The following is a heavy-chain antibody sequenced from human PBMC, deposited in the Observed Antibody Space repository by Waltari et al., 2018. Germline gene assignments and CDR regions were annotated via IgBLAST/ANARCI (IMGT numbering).Heavy chain of an antibody. Sequence: QVQLLESGPGLVKPSETLSLTCTVSGGSISSYYWSWIRQPPGKGLEWIGYIYTSGSTNYNPSLKSRVTISVDTSKNQFSLKLSSVTAADTAVYYCARAVAGTFDIWGQGTMVTVSS. J-gene: IGHJ3*02. CDR2: IYTSGST. CDR1: GGSISSYY. V-gene: IGHV4-4*09. D-gene: IGHD6-19*01. CDR3: ARAVAGTFDI.